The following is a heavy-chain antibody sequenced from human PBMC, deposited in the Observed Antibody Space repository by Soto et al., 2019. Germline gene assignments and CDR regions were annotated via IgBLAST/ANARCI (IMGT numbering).Heavy chain of an antibody. CDR3: ARASGSGRLDYYALDV. D-gene: IGHD3-10*01. CDR2: ISSDGSDK. J-gene: IGHJ6*02. CDR1: GFTFSNYG. Sequence: QVQLVESGGGVVQPGRSLRLSCAASGFTFSNYGMHWVRQTPGKGLEWVALISSDGSDKYFADSVKGRSTISRDKFKKTLYLQMSSLRAEDTALYYCARASGSGRLDYYALDVWGQGTTVTVSS. V-gene: IGHV3-30*03.